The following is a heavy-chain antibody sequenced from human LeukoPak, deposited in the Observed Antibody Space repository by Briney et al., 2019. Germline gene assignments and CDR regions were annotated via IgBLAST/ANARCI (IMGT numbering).Heavy chain of an antibody. D-gene: IGHD1-1*01. J-gene: IGHJ3*02. CDR2: ISWNSGSI. Sequence: GGSLRLSRAASGFTFDDYAMHWVRQAPGKGLEWVSGISWNSGSIGYADSVKGRFTISRDNAKNSLYLQMNSLRAEDTALYYCAKESGTDSIWGQGTMVTVSS. CDR3: AKESGTDSI. CDR1: GFTFDDYA. V-gene: IGHV3-9*01.